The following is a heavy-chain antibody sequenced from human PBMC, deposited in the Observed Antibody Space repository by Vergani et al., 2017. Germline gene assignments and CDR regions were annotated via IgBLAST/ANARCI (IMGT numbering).Heavy chain of an antibody. V-gene: IGHV4-59*11. Sequence: QVRLQESGPGLVKPSETLSLPCSVPGGSMSGHYWSWIRQPPGKELEWIGYMYHSGSTNYNPSLETRVTISGDTSKNQFSLKLNSVTAADTAVYYCGRVADFYGLGSRLLDLWGQGILVTVSS. CDR3: GRVADFYGLGSRLLDL. J-gene: IGHJ5*02. CDR2: MYHSGST. D-gene: IGHD3-10*01. CDR1: GGSMSGHY.